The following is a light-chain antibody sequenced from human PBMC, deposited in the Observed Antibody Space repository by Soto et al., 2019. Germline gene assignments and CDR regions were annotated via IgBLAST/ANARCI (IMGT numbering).Light chain of an antibody. CDR2: END. Sequence: NFMLTQPHSVSDSPGKTVTISCTRSSGGIASNFVQWYQQRPGSAPTTVIYENDERPSGVPDRFSGSIDSSSNSASLTISGLKTEDEADYYCQSYSSSNPWVIGGGTKLTVL. V-gene: IGLV6-57*04. CDR1: SGGIASNF. J-gene: IGLJ3*02. CDR3: QSYSSSNPWV.